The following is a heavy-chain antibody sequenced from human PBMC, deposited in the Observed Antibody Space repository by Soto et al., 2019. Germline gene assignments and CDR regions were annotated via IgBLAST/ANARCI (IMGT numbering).Heavy chain of an antibody. CDR3: ARSPYSVSYLAYFDY. J-gene: IGHJ4*02. Sequence: QVQLVESGGGVVQPGRSLRLSCAASGFTFSSYGMHWVRQAPGKGLEWVAVISYDGSNKYYADSVKGRFTISRENSKNTLYLQMNRLWAEDRAGYYWARSPYSVSYLAYFDYWGQGTLVSVPS. V-gene: IGHV3-30*03. CDR1: GFTFSSYG. D-gene: IGHD1-26*01. CDR2: ISYDGSNK.